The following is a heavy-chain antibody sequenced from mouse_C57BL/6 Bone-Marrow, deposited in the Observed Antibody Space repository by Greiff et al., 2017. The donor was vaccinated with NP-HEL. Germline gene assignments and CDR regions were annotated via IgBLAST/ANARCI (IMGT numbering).Heavy chain of an antibody. Sequence: QVQLQQSGAELVRPGASVTLSCKASGYTFTDYEMHWVKQTPVHGLEWIGAIDPETGGTAYNQKFKGKAILTADKSSSPAYMELLSLSSEDSAVYYCTITHYYGSSLYYFDYWGQGTTLTVSS. J-gene: IGHJ2*01. CDR3: TITHYYGSSLYYFDY. D-gene: IGHD1-1*01. CDR1: GYTFTDYE. V-gene: IGHV1-15*01. CDR2: IDPETGGT.